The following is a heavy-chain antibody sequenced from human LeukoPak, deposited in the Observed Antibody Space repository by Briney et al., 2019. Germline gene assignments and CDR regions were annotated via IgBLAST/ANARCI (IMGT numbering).Heavy chain of an antibody. D-gene: IGHD3-10*01. CDR3: ARDSYGSGSYYRSKTYYFDY. J-gene: IGHJ4*02. CDR1: GYTFTSYY. V-gene: IGHV1-46*01. Sequence: ASVKVSCKASGYTFTSYYMNWVRQAPGQGLEWMGIINPSGGSTSYAQKFQGRVTMTRDTSTSTVYMELSSLRFEDAAVYHCARDSYGSGSYYRSKTYYFDYWGQGTLVTVSS. CDR2: INPSGGST.